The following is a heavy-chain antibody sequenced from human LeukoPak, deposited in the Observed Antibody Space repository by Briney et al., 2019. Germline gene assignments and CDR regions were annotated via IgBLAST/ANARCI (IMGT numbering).Heavy chain of an antibody. V-gene: IGHV1-18*01. Sequence: ASVKVSCKTSGFILSSYGISWVRQAPGQGLECAQKFQGRVTMTTDRSTSTAYMELSSLRSEDTAVYYCARAIGPAVPAAKFQLGDAFDIWGQGTMVTVSS. J-gene: IGHJ3*02. CDR3: ARAIGPAVPAAKFQLGDAFDI. D-gene: IGHD2-2*01. CDR1: GFILSSYG.